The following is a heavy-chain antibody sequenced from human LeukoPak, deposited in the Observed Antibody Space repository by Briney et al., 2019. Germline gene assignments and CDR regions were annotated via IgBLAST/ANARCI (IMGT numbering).Heavy chain of an antibody. J-gene: IGHJ2*01. Sequence: SETLSLTCTVSGGSISSYYWSWIRQPPGKGLEWIGYIYYSGSTNYNPSLKSRVTISVDTSKNQFSLKLSSVTAADTAVYYCARRGCSSTSCYLDLWGRGTLVTVSS. CDR2: IYYSGST. D-gene: IGHD2-2*01. CDR1: GGSISSYY. CDR3: ARRGCSSTSCYLDL. V-gene: IGHV4-59*01.